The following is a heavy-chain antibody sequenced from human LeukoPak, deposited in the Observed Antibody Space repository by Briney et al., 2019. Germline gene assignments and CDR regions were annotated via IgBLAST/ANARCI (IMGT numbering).Heavy chain of an antibody. CDR3: ARRLKMATPRPGDAFDI. Sequence: SETLYLTCTVSGDSISNYYWNWIRQPPGKGLEWVGYVYYSGSTNYNPSLKSRVTISVDTSKTQFSLKLSSVTAADTAVYYCARRLKMATPRPGDAFDIWGQGTMVTVSS. V-gene: IGHV4-59*01. J-gene: IGHJ3*02. CDR2: VYYSGST. D-gene: IGHD5-24*01. CDR1: GDSISNYY.